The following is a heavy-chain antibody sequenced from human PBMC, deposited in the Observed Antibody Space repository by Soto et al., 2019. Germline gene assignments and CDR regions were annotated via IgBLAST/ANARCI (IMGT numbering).Heavy chain of an antibody. V-gene: IGHV3-33*01. D-gene: IGHD3-22*01. CDR1: GFTFSSYG. Sequence: QVQLVESGGGVVQPGRSLRLSCAASGFTFSSYGMHWVRQAPGKGLEWVAVIWYDGSNKYYADSVKGRFTISRDNSKNTLYLQMNSLRAEDTAVYYCARDPDSSGYYEDAFDIWGQGTMVTVSS. CDR3: ARDPDSSGYYEDAFDI. J-gene: IGHJ3*02. CDR2: IWYDGSNK.